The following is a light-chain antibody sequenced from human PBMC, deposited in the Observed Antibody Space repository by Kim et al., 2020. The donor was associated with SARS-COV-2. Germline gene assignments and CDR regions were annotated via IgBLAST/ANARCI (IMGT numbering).Light chain of an antibody. CDR3: CSYAGSFWV. V-gene: IGLV2-11*01. CDR2: DVS. CDR1: SSDVGGYNY. Sequence: QSALTQPRSVSGSPGQSVTISCTGTSSDVGGYNYVSWYQQHPGKAPKLMIYDVSKRPSGVPDRFSGSKSGNTASLTISGLQAEDEADYYCCSYAGSFWVFGGGTQLTFL. J-gene: IGLJ3*02.